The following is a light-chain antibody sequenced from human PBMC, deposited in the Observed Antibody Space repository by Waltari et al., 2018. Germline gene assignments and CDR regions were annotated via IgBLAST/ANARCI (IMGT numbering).Light chain of an antibody. J-gene: IGKJ2*01. V-gene: IGKV1-33*01. CDR1: HDISNY. Sequence: DIQMTQSPSSLSASVGDRVTITCQASHDISNYLNWYQQKPGKAPKLLIYDASNLETGVASRFSGSGSGTDFSFTISSLQPEDIATYYCQQFDNLVYTFGQGTKLEIK. CDR3: QQFDNLVYT. CDR2: DAS.